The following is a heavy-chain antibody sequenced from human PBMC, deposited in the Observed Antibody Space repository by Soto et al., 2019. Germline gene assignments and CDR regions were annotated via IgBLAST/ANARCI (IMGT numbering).Heavy chain of an antibody. D-gene: IGHD1-1*01. J-gene: IGHJ5*02. CDR1: VASISGFY. CDR2: IYATGTT. Sequence: PSETLSLTCTVSVASISGFYWSWIRKSAGKGLEWIGRIYATGTTDYNPSLKSRVMMSVDTSKKQFSLKLRSVTAADTVVYYCVRDGTKTLREWGDPWGTG. V-gene: IGHV4-4*07. CDR3: VRDGTKTLREWGDP.